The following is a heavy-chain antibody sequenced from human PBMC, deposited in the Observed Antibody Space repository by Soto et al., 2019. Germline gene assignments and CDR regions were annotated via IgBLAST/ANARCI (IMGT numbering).Heavy chain of an antibody. CDR2: ISSSSSTI. D-gene: IGHD2-21*02. J-gene: IGHJ3*02. CDR1: GFTFSSYS. V-gene: IGHV3-48*02. CDR3: ASLYCGGDCYGAFDI. Sequence: EVQLVESGGGLVQPGGSLRLSCAASGFTFSSYSMNWVRQAPGKGLEWVSYISSSSSTIYYADSVKGRFTISRDNAKNSLYLQMNGLRDEDTAVYYCASLYCGGDCYGAFDIWGQGTMVTVSS.